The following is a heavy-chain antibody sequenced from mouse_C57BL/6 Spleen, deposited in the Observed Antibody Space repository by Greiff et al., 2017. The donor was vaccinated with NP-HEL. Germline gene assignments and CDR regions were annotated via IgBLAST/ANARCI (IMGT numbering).Heavy chain of an antibody. CDR1: GFTFSDFY. D-gene: IGHD2-13*01. Sequence: EVKLMESGGGLVQSGRSLRLSCATSGFTFSDFYMEWVRQAPGKGLEWIAASRNKANDYTTEYSASVKGRFIASRDTSQSIIYLQMKVLRAVDTAIYYCERDFYYGVESWCAYRGNGTLVTVSA. J-gene: IGHJ3*01. CDR3: ERDFYYGVESWCAY. V-gene: IGHV7-1*01. CDR2: SRNKANDYTT.